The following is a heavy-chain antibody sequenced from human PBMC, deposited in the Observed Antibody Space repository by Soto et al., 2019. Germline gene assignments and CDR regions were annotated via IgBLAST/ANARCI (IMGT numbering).Heavy chain of an antibody. J-gene: IGHJ4*02. V-gene: IGHV4-34*01. CDR1: GVSFSGYY. Sequence: TLSLTCAVYGVSFSGYYWSWIRQPPWKGLEGIGEINHSGSTNYNPSLKSRVTISVDTSKNQFSLKLSSVTAADTAVYYCAKSHIAAAGTGRAFDYWGQGTLVTVSS. CDR3: AKSHIAAAGTGRAFDY. CDR2: INHSGST. D-gene: IGHD6-13*01.